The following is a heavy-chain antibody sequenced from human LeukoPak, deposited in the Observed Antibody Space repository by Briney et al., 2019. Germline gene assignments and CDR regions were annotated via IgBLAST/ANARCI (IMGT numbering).Heavy chain of an antibody. V-gene: IGHV4-31*03. J-gene: IGHJ4*02. D-gene: IGHD4-17*01. CDR1: GGSISSGGYY. CDR3: ARGDGDYVENFDY. Sequence: SRTLSLTCTVSGGSISSGGYYWSWIRQHPGKGLEWIGYIYYSGSTYYNPSLKSRVTISVDTSKNQFSLKLSSVTAADTAVYYCARGDGDYVENFDYWGQGTLVTVSS. CDR2: IYYSGST.